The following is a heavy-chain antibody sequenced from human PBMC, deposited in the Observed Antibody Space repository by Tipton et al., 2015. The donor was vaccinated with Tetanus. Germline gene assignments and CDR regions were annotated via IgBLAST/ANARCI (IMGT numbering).Heavy chain of an antibody. CDR1: GGSISRGAYS. Sequence: TLSLTCALSGGSISRGAYSWSWIRQPPGKGLEWIGYIYDSGTTYPNPSLKSRVTISVGETKRLFSLNLTSVTAADTAVYYCARYNSYLYAMDVWGQGTTVAVSS. D-gene: IGHD1-14*01. CDR3: ARYNSYLYAMDV. V-gene: IGHV4-30-2*01. CDR2: IYDSGTT. J-gene: IGHJ6*02.